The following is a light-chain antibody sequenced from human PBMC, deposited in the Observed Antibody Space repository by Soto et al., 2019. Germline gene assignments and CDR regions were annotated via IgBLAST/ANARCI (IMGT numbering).Light chain of an antibody. J-gene: IGKJ1*01. CDR3: QQYNNWLERT. CDR1: QSVSSN. Sequence: EIVMTQSPATLSVSPGERATLYCRASQSVSSNLAWYQQKPGQAPRLLIYGASTRATGIPARFSGSGSGTESTLTISSLQSEDFAVYYCQQYNNWLERTFGQGTKVDIK. V-gene: IGKV3-15*01. CDR2: GAS.